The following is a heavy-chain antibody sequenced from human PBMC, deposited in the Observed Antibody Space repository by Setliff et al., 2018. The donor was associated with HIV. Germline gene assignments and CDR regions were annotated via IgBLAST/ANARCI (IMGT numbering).Heavy chain of an antibody. V-gene: IGHV3-15*05. D-gene: IGHD3-9*01. Sequence: GGSLRLSCETSGFVFTNAWMSWVRQSPRKGLEWLARIKSKSDGGTTSYAAPVKDRFTISRDDSRNTLYLQMNSMKSDDTATYYCVGHYYDPLTGYYVWFFDVWGRGTLVTVS. CDR3: VGHYYDPLTGYYVWFFDV. CDR2: IKSKSDGGTT. CDR1: GFVFTNAW. J-gene: IGHJ2*01.